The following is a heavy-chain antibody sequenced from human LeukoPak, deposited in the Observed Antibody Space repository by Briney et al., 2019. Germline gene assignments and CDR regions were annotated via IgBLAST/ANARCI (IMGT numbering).Heavy chain of an antibody. V-gene: IGHV3-30*18. CDR1: GFTFSSYG. CDR2: ISYDGSNK. J-gene: IGHJ6*02. D-gene: IGHD2-2*01. CDR3: AKDIVVVPAAIGYYYYYGMDV. Sequence: GRSLRPSCAASGFTFSSYGIHWVRQAPGKGLEWVAVISYDGSNKYYADSVRGRFTISRDNSKNTLYLQMNSLRAEDTAVYYCAKDIVVVPAAIGYYYYYGMDVWGQGTTVTVSS.